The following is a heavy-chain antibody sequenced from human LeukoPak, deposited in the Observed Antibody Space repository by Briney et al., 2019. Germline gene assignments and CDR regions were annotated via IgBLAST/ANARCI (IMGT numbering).Heavy chain of an antibody. V-gene: IGHV3-20*04. CDR3: ARDLPYSGSYYYYYYMDV. CDR2: INWNGGST. Sequence: PGGSLRLSXAASGFTFDDYGMSWVRQAPGKGLEWVSGINWNGGSTGYADSVKGRFTISRDNAKNSLYLQMNSLRAEGTALYYCARDLPYSGSYYYYYYMDVWGKGTTVTVSS. D-gene: IGHD1-26*01. J-gene: IGHJ6*03. CDR1: GFTFDDYG.